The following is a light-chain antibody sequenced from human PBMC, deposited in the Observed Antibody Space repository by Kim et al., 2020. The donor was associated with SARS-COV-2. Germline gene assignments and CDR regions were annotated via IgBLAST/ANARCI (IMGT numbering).Light chain of an antibody. V-gene: IGKV1-17*01. Sequence: ASVGDRVTITCRASQSIRDDLGWYQQKPGRAPKRLIYGSSRLQSGVPSRFSGSGSGTEFTLTISSLQSEDFATYYCLQRNAYPRTFGQGTRLEIK. CDR2: GSS. CDR1: QSIRDD. J-gene: IGKJ5*01. CDR3: LQRNAYPRT.